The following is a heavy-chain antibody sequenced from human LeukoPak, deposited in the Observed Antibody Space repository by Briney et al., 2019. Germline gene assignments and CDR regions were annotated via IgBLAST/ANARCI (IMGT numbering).Heavy chain of an antibody. J-gene: IGHJ4*02. CDR2: INAGNGNT. Sequence: ASVKVSCKASGYTFTSYAMHWVRQAPGQRLEWMGWINAGNGNTKYSQKFQGRVAITRDTSASTAYMELSSLRSEDTAVYYCARDPAIVATTFDYWGQGTLVTVSS. CDR1: GYTFTSYA. V-gene: IGHV1-3*01. CDR3: ARDPAIVATTFDY. D-gene: IGHD5-12*01.